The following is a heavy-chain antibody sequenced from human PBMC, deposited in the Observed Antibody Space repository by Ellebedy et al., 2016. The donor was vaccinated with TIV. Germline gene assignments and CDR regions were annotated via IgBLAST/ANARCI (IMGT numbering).Heavy chain of an antibody. D-gene: IGHD5-18*01. CDR3: ATVPFTAMVNDAFDI. Sequence: ASVKVSCKASGDTLTSYYMHWVRQAPGQGLEWMGGFDPEDGETIYAQKFQGRVTMTEDTSTDTAYMELSSLRSEDTAVYYCATVPFTAMVNDAFDIWGQGTMVTVSS. CDR2: FDPEDGET. J-gene: IGHJ3*02. CDR1: GDTLTSYY. V-gene: IGHV1-24*01.